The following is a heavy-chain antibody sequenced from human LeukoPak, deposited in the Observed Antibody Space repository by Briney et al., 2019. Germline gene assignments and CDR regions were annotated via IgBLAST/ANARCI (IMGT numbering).Heavy chain of an antibody. Sequence: DPSETLSLTCTVSGGSMSSSSYYWSWIRQPPGKGLEWIGYIYYSGSTNYNPSLKSRVTISVDTSKNQFSLKLSSVTAADTAVYYCARDPVVVTGDHAFDTWGQGTMVTVSS. CDR1: GGSMSSSSYY. CDR2: IYYSGST. D-gene: IGHD2-15*01. CDR3: ARDPVVVTGDHAFDT. V-gene: IGHV4-61*01. J-gene: IGHJ3*02.